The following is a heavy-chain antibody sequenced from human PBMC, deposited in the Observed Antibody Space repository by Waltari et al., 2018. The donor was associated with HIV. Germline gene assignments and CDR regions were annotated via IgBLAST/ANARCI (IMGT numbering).Heavy chain of an antibody. V-gene: IGHV5-51*01. CDR3: ARGLPKQWLAYFDY. Sequence: EVQLVQSGAEVKKPGESLKISCKRSGYNFTTYWNGWVRQMPGKGLEWKGIIHPGDADTRYSPSFQGQVTISADKSISTAFLQWSSLKASDTAMYYCARGLPKQWLAYFDYWGQGTLVTVSS. J-gene: IGHJ4*02. D-gene: IGHD6-19*01. CDR2: IHPGDADT. CDR1: GYNFTTYW.